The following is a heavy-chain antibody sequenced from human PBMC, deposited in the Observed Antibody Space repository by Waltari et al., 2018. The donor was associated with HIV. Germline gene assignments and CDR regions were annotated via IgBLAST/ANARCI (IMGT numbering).Heavy chain of an antibody. V-gene: IGHV3-33*08. CDR3: ARPKIETTRPDAFDV. Sequence: QVQLVESGGGVVQPGRSLILSCAVSGFTFSIFGLHWVRQAPGKGLEWVATIWFDGTKQYYADSVKGRFTISRDNSKNTLYLQMNSLNPEDTAMYYCARPKIETTRPDAFDVWGRGTMVTVSS. J-gene: IGHJ3*01. CDR2: IWFDGTKQ. CDR1: GFTFSIFG. D-gene: IGHD4-17*01.